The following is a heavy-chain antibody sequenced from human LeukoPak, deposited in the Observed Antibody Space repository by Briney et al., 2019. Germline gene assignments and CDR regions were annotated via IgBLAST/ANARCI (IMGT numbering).Heavy chain of an antibody. Sequence: ASVKVSCKASGYTFTSYGISWVRQAPGQGLEWMGWISAYNGNTNYAQKLQGRVTMTTDTSTSTAYMELRSLRSDDTAVYYCARAVEMATSNWFDPWGQGTLVTVSS. CDR3: ARAVEMATSNWFDP. V-gene: IGHV1-18*01. CDR2: ISAYNGNT. CDR1: GYTFTSYG. J-gene: IGHJ5*02. D-gene: IGHD5-24*01.